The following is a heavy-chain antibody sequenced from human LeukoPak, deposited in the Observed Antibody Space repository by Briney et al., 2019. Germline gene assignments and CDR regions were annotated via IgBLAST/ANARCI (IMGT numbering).Heavy chain of an antibody. V-gene: IGHV3-43*02. CDR2: ISGDGGST. CDR3: AKDRYYDSSGYLEG. CDR1: GFTFDDYA. Sequence: GGSLRLSCAASGFTFDDYAMHWVRQAPGKGLEWVSLISGDGGSTYYADSVKGRFTISRDNSKNSLYPQMNSLRTEDTALYYCAKDRYYDSSGYLEGWGQGTLVTVSS. J-gene: IGHJ4*02. D-gene: IGHD3-22*01.